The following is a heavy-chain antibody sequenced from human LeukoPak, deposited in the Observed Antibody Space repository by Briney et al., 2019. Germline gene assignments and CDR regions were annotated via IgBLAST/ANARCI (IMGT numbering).Heavy chain of an antibody. CDR2: ISGSGGGT. CDR1: GFTFSSYG. V-gene: IGHV3-23*01. CDR3: AKDTSYYGSGSYYNLNLFHP. D-gene: IGHD3-10*01. Sequence: GGSLRLSCAASGFTFSSYGMSWVRQAPGKGLEWVSAISGSGGGTYYADSVKGRFTIPRDNSKNTLYLQMNSLRAEDTAVYYCAKDTSYYGSGSYYNLNLFHPWGQGTLVTVSS. J-gene: IGHJ5*02.